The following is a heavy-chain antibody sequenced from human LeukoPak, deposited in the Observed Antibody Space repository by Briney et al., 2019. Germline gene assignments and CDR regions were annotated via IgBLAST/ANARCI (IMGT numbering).Heavy chain of an antibody. Sequence: SETLSLTCTVSGGSISSISYFWGWIRQPPGKGLEWIGSIYHSGSTYYNPSLKSRVTISVDTSKNQFSLKLSSVTAADTAVYYCARTSGSYRHFGYWGQGTLVTVSS. V-gene: IGHV4-39*01. CDR3: ARTSGSYRHFGY. CDR2: IYHSGST. J-gene: IGHJ4*02. CDR1: GGSISSISYF. D-gene: IGHD1-26*01.